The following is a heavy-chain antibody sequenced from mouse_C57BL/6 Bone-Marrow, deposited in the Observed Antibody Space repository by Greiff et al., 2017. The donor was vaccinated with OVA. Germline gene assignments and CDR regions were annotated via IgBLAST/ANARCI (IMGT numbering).Heavy chain of an antibody. CDR2: INPSSGYT. J-gene: IGHJ3*01. V-gene: IGHV1-7*01. D-gene: IGHD2-4*01. CDR3: ARSRGLRRFAY. CDR1: GYTFTSYW. Sequence: VQLQQSGAELAKPGASVKLSCKASGYTFTSYWMHWVKQRPGQGLEWIGYINPSSGYTKYNQKFKYKATLTADKSSSTAYMQLSSLTYEDSAVYYCARSRGLRRFAYWGQGTLVTVSA.